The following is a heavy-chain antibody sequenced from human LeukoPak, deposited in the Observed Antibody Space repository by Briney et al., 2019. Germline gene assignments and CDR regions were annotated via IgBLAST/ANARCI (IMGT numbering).Heavy chain of an antibody. CDR2: MKSNNGHT. J-gene: IGHJ4*02. CDR1: GYTFTSVD. CDR3: ARGPPNWGMVGY. D-gene: IGHD7-27*01. V-gene: IGHV1-8*01. Sequence: ASVKVSCKASGYTFTSVDFNWVRQATGQGLEWMGWMKSNNGHTGYAQKCQGRVTMTRDTSISTAYMELSSLTFEDTAVYYCARGPPNWGMVGYWGQGTLVTVSS.